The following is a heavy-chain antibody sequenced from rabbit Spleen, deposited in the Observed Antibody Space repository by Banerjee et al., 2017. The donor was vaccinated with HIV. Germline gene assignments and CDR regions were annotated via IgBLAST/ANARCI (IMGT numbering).Heavy chain of an antibody. CDR2: INTINGNN. CDR3: ARDWAVNSASYVFNL. J-gene: IGHJ4*01. D-gene: IGHD1-1*01. V-gene: IGHV1S45*01. CDR1: GFSFSSRDV. Sequence: QEQLVESGGGLVQPEGSLTLTCTASGFSFSSRDVMCWVRQATGKGLEWIACINTINGNNVYATWAKGRFTISKASWTTVTLQMTSLTAPDTATYFCARDWAVNSASYVFNLWGQGTLVTVS.